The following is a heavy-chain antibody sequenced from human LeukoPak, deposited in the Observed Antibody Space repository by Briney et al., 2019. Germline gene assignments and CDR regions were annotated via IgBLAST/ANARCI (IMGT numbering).Heavy chain of an antibody. CDR2: IYHSGST. CDR1: GYSISSGYY. CDR3: AREELGATSGLIEY. J-gene: IGHJ4*02. V-gene: IGHV4-38-2*02. D-gene: IGHD1-26*01. Sequence: SETLSLTCTVSGYSISSGYYWGWIRQPPGKGLEWIGSIYHSGSTYYNPSLRSRVTISVDTSKNQFSLKLSSVTAADTAVYCCAREELGATSGLIEYWGQGTLVTVSS.